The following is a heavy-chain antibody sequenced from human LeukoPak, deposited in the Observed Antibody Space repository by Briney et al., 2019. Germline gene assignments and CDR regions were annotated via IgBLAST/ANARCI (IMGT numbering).Heavy chain of an antibody. CDR1: GGSISSGDYY. D-gene: IGHD6-13*01. CDR2: IYYSGST. CDR3: ARVGGLAAAGKYFDY. V-gene: IGHV4-30-4*01. J-gene: IGHJ4*02. Sequence: SETLSLTCTVSGGSISSGDYYWSWIRQPPGKGLEWIGYIYYSGSTYYNPSLKSRVTISVDTSKNQFSLKLSSVTAADTAVYYCARVGGLAAAGKYFDYWGQGTLVTVSS.